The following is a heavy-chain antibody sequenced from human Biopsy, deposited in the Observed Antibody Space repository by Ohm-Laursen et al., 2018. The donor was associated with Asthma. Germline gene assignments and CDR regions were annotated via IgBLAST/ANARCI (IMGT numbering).Heavy chain of an antibody. Sequence: GTLSLTWTVSGVSIRSYYWTWIRQPPGKGLEWIGNIHYSGSTYSNPSLKSQVTISVDTSKKQISLRLSSVIAADTAVYYCAGFCSGGNCPDHWGQGTLVTVSS. CDR1: GVSIRSYY. CDR2: IHYSGST. CDR3: AGFCSGGNCPDH. V-gene: IGHV4-59*01. J-gene: IGHJ4*02. D-gene: IGHD2-15*01.